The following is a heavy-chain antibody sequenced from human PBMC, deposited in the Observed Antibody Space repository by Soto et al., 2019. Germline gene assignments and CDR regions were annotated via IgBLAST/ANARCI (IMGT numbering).Heavy chain of an antibody. V-gene: IGHV3-23*01. CDR1: GFTFTNYA. CDR3: AKGYSDSPKNSFDS. CDR2: VSGRSATT. Sequence: EVQLLESGGGLVQPGGSLRLSCAASGFTFTNYAMSWVRQAPGKGLEWVSVVSGRSATTYYADSVKGRFTISRDNSKNTLHLKMNGLRAEDTAVYFCAKGYSDSPKNSFDSWGQGALVTVSS. D-gene: IGHD5-12*01. J-gene: IGHJ4*02.